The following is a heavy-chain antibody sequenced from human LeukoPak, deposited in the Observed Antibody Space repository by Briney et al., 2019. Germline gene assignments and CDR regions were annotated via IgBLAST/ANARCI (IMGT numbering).Heavy chain of an antibody. CDR1: GGSFSGYY. CDR3: AGTPVVTQEGFDY. J-gene: IGHJ4*02. Sequence: ASETLSLTCAVYGGSFSGYYWSWIRQPPGKGLEWIGEINHSGSTNYNPSLKSRVTISVDTSKNQFSLKLSSVTAADTVVYYCAGTPVVTQEGFDYWGQGTLVTVSS. V-gene: IGHV4-34*01. D-gene: IGHD4-23*01. CDR2: INHSGST.